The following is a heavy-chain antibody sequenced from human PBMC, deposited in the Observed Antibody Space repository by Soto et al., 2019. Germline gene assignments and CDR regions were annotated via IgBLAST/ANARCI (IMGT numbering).Heavy chain of an antibody. CDR1: GYTFTSYG. Sequence: ASVKVSCKASGYTFTSYGISWVRQAPGQGLEWMGWISAYNGNTNYAQKPQGRVTMTKDTSTSTAYMERMGLRSDDTAVYYCAMYGSGSYYISHYYYYMDVWGKGTTVTVSS. J-gene: IGHJ6*03. V-gene: IGHV1-18*01. CDR3: AMYGSGSYYISHYYYYMDV. CDR2: ISAYNGNT. D-gene: IGHD3-10*01.